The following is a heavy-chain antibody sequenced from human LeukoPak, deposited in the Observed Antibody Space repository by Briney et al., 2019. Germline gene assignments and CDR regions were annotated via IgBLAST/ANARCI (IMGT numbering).Heavy chain of an antibody. CDR3: ARSGVYDILTGYHFYFDH. D-gene: IGHD3-9*01. CDR1: GFTVSNNY. V-gene: IGHV3-53*01. J-gene: IGHJ4*02. Sequence: PGGSLRLSCAASGFTVSNNYVSWVRQAPGKGLDWVSVIYSGGSIYYADSVKGRLTISRDSSKNTVYLQMNSVRAEDTAVYYCARSGVYDILTGYHFYFDHWGQGTLVTVSS. CDR2: IYSGGSI.